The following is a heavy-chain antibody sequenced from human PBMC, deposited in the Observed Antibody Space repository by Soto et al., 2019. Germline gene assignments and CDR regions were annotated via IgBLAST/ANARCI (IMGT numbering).Heavy chain of an antibody. CDR2: IYYSGST. CDR3: ARHGLSRRGEQWLVNGAFDI. J-gene: IGHJ3*02. Sequence: PSETLSLTCTVSGGSISSSSYYWGWIRQPPGKGLEWIGSIYYSGSTYYKPSLKSRVTISVDTSKNQYSLKLSSVTAADTAVYYCARHGLSRRGEQWLVNGAFDIWGQGTMVTVSS. V-gene: IGHV4-39*01. D-gene: IGHD6-19*01. CDR1: GGSISSSSYY.